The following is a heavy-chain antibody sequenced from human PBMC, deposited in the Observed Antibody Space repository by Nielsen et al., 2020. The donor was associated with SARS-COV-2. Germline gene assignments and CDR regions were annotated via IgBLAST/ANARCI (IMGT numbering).Heavy chain of an antibody. CDR3: ARGLLYNILTGHYH. Sequence: ASVKVSCKASGYSFTSAALHWVRQAPGQRPEWMGWINGGNGNMQYSQKFEGRVTFTRDTSASTAYMELTSLTSEDTAIYYCARGLLYNILTGHYHWGQGTLVTVSS. CDR1: GYSFTSAA. CDR2: INGGNGNM. V-gene: IGHV1-3*01. D-gene: IGHD3-9*01. J-gene: IGHJ4*02.